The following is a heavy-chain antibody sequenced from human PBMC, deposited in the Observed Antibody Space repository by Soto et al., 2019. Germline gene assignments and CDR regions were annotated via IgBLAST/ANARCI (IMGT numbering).Heavy chain of an antibody. CDR3: AGRYGSGLDY. J-gene: IGHJ4*02. CDR1: GGSISSGGYS. CDR2: IYHSGST. Sequence: QLQLQESGSGLVKPSQTLSLTCAVSGGSISSGGYSWSWIRQPPGKGLEWIGYIYHSGSTYYNPSQKSRVTITVDRYNNQIALRLSSVTDADTAVYYCAGRYGSGLDYWGQGTLVTVSS. D-gene: IGHD3-10*01. V-gene: IGHV4-30-2*01.